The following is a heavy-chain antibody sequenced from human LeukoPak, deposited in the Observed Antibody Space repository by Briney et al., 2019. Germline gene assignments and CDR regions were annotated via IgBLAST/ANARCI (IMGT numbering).Heavy chain of an antibody. V-gene: IGHV3-48*04. Sequence: GGSLRLSCAASGFTFSSYSMNWVRQAPGEGLEWVAYITSSGRIRYYADSVKGRFTISRDNAKNSLYLQMRAEDTAVYYCASTGGYGSGTYDYYYFGMDVWGQGTTVTVSS. J-gene: IGHJ6*02. CDR2: ITSSGRIR. CDR3: ASTGGYGSGTYDYYYFGMDV. D-gene: IGHD3-10*01. CDR1: GFTFSSYS.